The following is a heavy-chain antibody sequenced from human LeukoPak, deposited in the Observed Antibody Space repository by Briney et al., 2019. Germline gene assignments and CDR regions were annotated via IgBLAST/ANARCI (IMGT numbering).Heavy chain of an antibody. V-gene: IGHV4-34*01. CDR1: GGSFSGYY. CDR3: ARGPVGRRCSGGSCHWSWVSWFDP. CDR2: INHSGST. J-gene: IGHJ5*02. Sequence: PSGTLSLTCAVYGGSFSGYYWSWIRQPPGKGLEWIGEINHSGSTNYNPSLKSRVTISVDTSKNQFSLKLSSVTAADTAVYYCARGPVGRRCSGGSCHWSWVSWFDPWGQGTLVTVSS. D-gene: IGHD2-15*01.